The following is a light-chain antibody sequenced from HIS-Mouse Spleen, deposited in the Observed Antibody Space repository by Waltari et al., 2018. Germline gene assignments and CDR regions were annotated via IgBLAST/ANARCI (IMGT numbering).Light chain of an antibody. V-gene: IGKV4-1*01. CDR2: WAS. J-gene: IGKJ2*01. CDR3: QQYCSTPYT. Sequence: DIVMTQSPDSLAVSLGERATINCKSSTSVLYSSNNKNYLAWYQQKPGQPPKLLIYWASTRESGVPDRFSGSGSVTDFTLTISSLQAEDVAVYYCQQYCSTPYTFGQGTKLEIK. CDR1: TSVLYSSNNKNY.